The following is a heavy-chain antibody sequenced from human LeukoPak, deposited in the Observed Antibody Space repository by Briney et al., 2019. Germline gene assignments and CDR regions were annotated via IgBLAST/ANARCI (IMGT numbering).Heavy chain of an antibody. Sequence: PGGSLRLSCAASGFTFSSYAMSWVRQAPEKGLEWVSAISGSGGSTYYADSVKGRFTISRDNSKNTLYLQMNSLRAEDTAVYYCAKLAGVKGYCSSTSCSYFDYWGQGTLVTVSS. D-gene: IGHD2-2*01. CDR1: GFTFSSYA. V-gene: IGHV3-23*01. J-gene: IGHJ4*02. CDR2: ISGSGGST. CDR3: AKLAGVKGYCSSTSCSYFDY.